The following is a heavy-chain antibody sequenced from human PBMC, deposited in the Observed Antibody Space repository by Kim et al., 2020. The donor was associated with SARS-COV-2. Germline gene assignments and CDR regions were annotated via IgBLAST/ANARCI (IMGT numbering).Heavy chain of an antibody. J-gene: IGHJ6*02. CDR1: GFTFSDYY. CDR2: ISSSGSTI. V-gene: IGHV3-11*01. D-gene: IGHD3-22*01. CDR3: ASSDDSSGYFFWRDYYYGMDV. Sequence: GGSLRLSCAASGFTFSDYYMSWIRQAPGKGLEWVSYISSSGSTIYYADSVKGRFTISRDNAKNSLYLQMNSLRAEDTAVYYCASSDDSSGYFFWRDYYYGMDVWGQGTTVTVSS.